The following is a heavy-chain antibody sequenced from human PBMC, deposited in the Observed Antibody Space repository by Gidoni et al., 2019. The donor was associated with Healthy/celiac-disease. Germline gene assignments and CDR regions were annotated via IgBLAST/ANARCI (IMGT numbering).Heavy chain of an antibody. D-gene: IGHD3-10*01. J-gene: IGHJ5*02. V-gene: IGHV4-34*01. CDR1: GGSFSGYY. Sequence: QVQLQPWGAGLLKPSETLSLTCAVYGGSFSGYYWSWIRQPPGKGLEWIGEINHSGSTNYNPSLKSRVTISVDTSKNQFSLKLSSVTAADTAVYYCARGGHWNHHRYYYGSGSYSNWFDPWGQGTLVTVSS. CDR2: INHSGST. CDR3: ARGGHWNHHRYYYGSGSYSNWFDP.